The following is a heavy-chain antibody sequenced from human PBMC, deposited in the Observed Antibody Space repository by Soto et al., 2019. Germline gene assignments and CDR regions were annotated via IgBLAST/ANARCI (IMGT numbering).Heavy chain of an antibody. V-gene: IGHV1-69*02. Sequence: ASVKVSCKASGGTFSSYTISWVRQAPGQGLEWMGRIIPILGIANYAQKFQGRVTITADKSTSTAYMELSSLRSEDTAVYYCAWVPAARYYFDYWGQGTLVTVFS. CDR1: GGTFSSYT. CDR3: AWVPAARYYFDY. D-gene: IGHD2-2*01. CDR2: IIPILGIA. J-gene: IGHJ4*02.